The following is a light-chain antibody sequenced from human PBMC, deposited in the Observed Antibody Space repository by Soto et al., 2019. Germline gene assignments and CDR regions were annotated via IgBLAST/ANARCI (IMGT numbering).Light chain of an antibody. CDR1: SSDVGAYDY. CDR2: DVT. CDR3: GSYTSGSTPYV. V-gene: IGLV2-14*03. J-gene: IGLJ1*01. Sequence: QSVLTQPAPVSGSPGQSITISCTGTSSDVGAYDYVSWYQQYPGKAPKLMIYDVTDRPSGVSDRFFGSKSGNTASLTISGLQAEDEADYYCGSYTSGSTPYVFGTGTKVTVL.